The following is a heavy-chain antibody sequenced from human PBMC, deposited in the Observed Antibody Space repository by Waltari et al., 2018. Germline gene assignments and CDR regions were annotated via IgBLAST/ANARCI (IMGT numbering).Heavy chain of an antibody. J-gene: IGHJ6*04. CDR1: GFTFSSYS. D-gene: IGHD3-10*01. CDR2: ISSSSSYI. Sequence: EVQLVESGGGLVKPGGSLRLSGAASGFTFSSYSMNWVRQAPGKGLEWVSSISSSSSYIYYADSVKGRFTISRDNAKNSLYLQMNSLRAEDTAVYYCARGIPGSPDVWGKGTTVTVSS. CDR3: ARGIPGSPDV. V-gene: IGHV3-21*01.